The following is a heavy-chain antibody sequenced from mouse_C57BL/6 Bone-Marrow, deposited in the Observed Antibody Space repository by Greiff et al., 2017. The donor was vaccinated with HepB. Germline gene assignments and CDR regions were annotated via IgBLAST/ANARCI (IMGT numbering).Heavy chain of an antibody. V-gene: IGHV14-4*01. J-gene: IGHJ2*01. D-gene: IGHD2-4*01. CDR1: GFNIKDDY. Sequence: VQLKQSGAELVRPGASVKLSCTASGFNIKDDYMHWVKQRPEQGLEWIGWIDPENGDTEYASKFQGKATITADTSSNTAYLQLSSLTSEDTAVYYCTKIYYDYDGDYWGQGTTLTVSS. CDR2: IDPENGDT. CDR3: TKIYYDYDGDY.